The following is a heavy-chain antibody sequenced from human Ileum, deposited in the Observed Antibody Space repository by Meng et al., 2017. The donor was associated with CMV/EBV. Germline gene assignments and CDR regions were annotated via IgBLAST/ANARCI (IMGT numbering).Heavy chain of an antibody. CDR3: AKSSGGYYPNWFDP. Sequence: GESLKISCAASGFTFSSYGMHWVRQAPGKGLEWVAFIRYDGSNKYYADSVKGRFTISRDNSKNTLYLQMNSLRAEDTAVYYCAKSSGGYYPNWFDPWGQGTLVTVSS. CDR1: GFTFSSYG. J-gene: IGHJ5*02. CDR2: IRYDGSNK. D-gene: IGHD3-22*01. V-gene: IGHV3-30*02.